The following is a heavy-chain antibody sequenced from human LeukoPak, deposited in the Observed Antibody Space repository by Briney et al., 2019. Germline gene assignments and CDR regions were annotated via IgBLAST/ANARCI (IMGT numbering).Heavy chain of an antibody. CDR1: GFTYTNYW. J-gene: IGHJ5*02. V-gene: IGHV3-74*01. CDR2: INPDATII. Sequence: GGSLRLSCAASGFTYTNYWMHWFRQAPGKGPLWVSRINPDATIIDYADSVKGRLTISRDNAKNLLYLQMNGLRADDTAVYYCAKDLSWNTADRWGQGTLVAVSS. CDR3: AKDLSWNTADR. D-gene: IGHD1/OR15-1a*01.